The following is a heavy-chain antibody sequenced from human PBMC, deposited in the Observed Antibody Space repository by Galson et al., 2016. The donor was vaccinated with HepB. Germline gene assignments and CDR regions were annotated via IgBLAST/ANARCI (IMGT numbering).Heavy chain of an antibody. D-gene: IGHD6-19*01. J-gene: IGHJ6*02. CDR3: ARGQAVARYYGMDV. CDR2: IYSGGST. Sequence: SLRLSCAAAGFTFSNYAMTWVRQAPGKGLEWVSVIYSGGSTYYADSVKGRFIISRDNSKNTLYLQMNSLRAEDTAVYHCARGQAVARYYGMDVWGQGTTVTVSS. V-gene: IGHV3-53*01. CDR1: GFTFSNYA.